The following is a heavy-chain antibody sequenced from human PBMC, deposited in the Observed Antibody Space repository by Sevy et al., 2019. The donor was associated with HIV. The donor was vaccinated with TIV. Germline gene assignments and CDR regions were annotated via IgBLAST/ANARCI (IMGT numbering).Heavy chain of an antibody. CDR3: ARWTIDGHSAMWFDP. V-gene: IGHV3-7*01. D-gene: IGHD3-9*01. Sequence: GGSLRLSCAVSGFSFSSFWMSWVRQAPGKGLEWVADIKEDGSEKNYVDSVKGRFSISRDNAENSLYLQMSNVRVDDTAVYYCARWTIDGHSAMWFDPWGQGTLVTVSS. CDR2: IKEDGSEK. CDR1: GFSFSSFW. J-gene: IGHJ5*02.